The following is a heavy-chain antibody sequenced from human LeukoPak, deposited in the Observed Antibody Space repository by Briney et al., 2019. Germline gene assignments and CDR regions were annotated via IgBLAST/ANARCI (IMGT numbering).Heavy chain of an antibody. V-gene: IGHV3-30*18. CDR1: GFTFISYG. J-gene: IGHJ4*02. Sequence: GGSLRLSCAASGFTFISYGMHWVGQAPGKGREGGEIISYDGSNKYYADSVKGRFTISRDNSKNTLYLQMNSLRAEDTAVYYCAKDRYDFWSGYYSADYWGQGTLVTVSS. CDR3: AKDRYDFWSGYYSADY. D-gene: IGHD3-3*01. CDR2: ISYDGSNK.